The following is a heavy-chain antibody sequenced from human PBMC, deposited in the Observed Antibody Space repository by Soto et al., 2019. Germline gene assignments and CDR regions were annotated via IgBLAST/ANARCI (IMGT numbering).Heavy chain of an antibody. J-gene: IGHJ6*02. CDR3: ARDLGSDDYELKYRIYYYYGMDV. Sequence: SETLSLTCAVSGYSISSGYYWGWIRQPPGKGLEWIGSIYHSGSTYYNPSLKSRVTISVDTSKNQFSLKLSSVTAADTAVYYCARDLGSDDYELKYRIYYYYGMDVWGQGTTVTVSS. CDR2: IYHSGST. D-gene: IGHD4-17*01. CDR1: GYSISSGYY. V-gene: IGHV4-38-2*02.